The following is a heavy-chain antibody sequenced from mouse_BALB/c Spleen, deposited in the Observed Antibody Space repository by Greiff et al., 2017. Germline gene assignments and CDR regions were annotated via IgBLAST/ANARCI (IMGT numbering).Heavy chain of an antibody. V-gene: IGHV5-6*03. CDR3: ARDRGKAFAY. CDR2: ISDGGSYT. J-gene: IGHJ3*01. Sequence: EVMLVESGGGLVQPGGSRKLSCAASGFTFSSFGMHWVRQAPEKGLEWVATISDGGSYTYYPDSVKGRFTISRDNAKNNLYLQMSSLKSEDTAMYYCARDRGKAFAYWGQGTLVTVSA. CDR1: GFTFSSFG.